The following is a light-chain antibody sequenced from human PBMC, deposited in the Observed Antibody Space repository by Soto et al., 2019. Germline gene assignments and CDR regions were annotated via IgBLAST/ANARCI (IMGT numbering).Light chain of an antibody. Sequence: EIVMTQSPATLSVSPGERATLSCRASQSVNSNLAWYRQKPGQAPRLLISDASTRATGVPARFSGSGSGTEFTHTISSLQSEDSGIYYCQQYNFWPPLTFGGETKVEIK. CDR1: QSVNSN. V-gene: IGKV3-15*01. J-gene: IGKJ4*01. CDR2: DAS. CDR3: QQYNFWPPLT.